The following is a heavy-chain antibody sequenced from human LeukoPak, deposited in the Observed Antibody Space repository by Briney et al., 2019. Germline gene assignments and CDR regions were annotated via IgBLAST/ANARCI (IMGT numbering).Heavy chain of an antibody. CDR2: ISYDGSNK. J-gene: IGHJ3*02. Sequence: PGGSLRLSCAASGFTFSSYGMHWVRQAPGKGLEWVAVISYDGSNKYYADSVKGRFTISRDNSKNTLYLQMNSLRSEDTAVYYCARGSPISIKPAFDIWGQGTMVTVSS. CDR1: GFTFSSYG. D-gene: IGHD3-9*01. V-gene: IGHV3-30*03. CDR3: ARGSPISIKPAFDI.